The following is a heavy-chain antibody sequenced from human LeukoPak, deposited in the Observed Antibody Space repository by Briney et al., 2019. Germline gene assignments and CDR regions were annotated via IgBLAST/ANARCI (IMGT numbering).Heavy chain of an antibody. CDR3: ATQKSRRRQGIPDY. V-gene: IGHV3-30*03. J-gene: IGHJ4*02. D-gene: IGHD2-21*01. CDR2: ISYDGSNK. Sequence: PGGSLRLSCAASGFTFSSYAMSWVRQAPGKGLEWVAVISYDGSNKYYADSVKGRFTISRDNSKNTLYLQMNSLRAEDTAVYYCATQKSRRRQGIPDYWGQGTLVTVSS. CDR1: GFTFSSYA.